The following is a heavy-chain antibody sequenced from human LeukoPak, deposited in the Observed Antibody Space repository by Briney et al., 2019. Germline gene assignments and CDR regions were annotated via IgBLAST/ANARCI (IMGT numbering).Heavy chain of an antibody. J-gene: IGHJ6*03. CDR1: GYTHTELS. Sequence: ASVKVSCKVSGYTHTELSMHWVRQAPGKGLEWMGGFDPEDGETIYAQKFQGRVTMTEDTSTDTAYMELSSLRSEDTAVYYCARDGSPYCSSTSCYIYMDVWGKGTTVTVSS. CDR2: FDPEDGET. CDR3: ARDGSPYCSSTSCYIYMDV. D-gene: IGHD2-2*02. V-gene: IGHV1-24*01.